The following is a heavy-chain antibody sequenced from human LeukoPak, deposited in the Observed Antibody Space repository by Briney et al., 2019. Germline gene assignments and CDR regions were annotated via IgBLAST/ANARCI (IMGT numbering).Heavy chain of an antibody. V-gene: IGHV4-39*07. Sequence: PSETLSLTCTVSGGSITSGSFYWGWIRQPPGKGLEWIGSIYYSGSTYYNPSLKSRITMSLDTSKNQFSLKLSSVTAADTAVYYCVRDKTFEVVNFFDFWGQGTLVTVSS. CDR2: IYYSGST. D-gene: IGHD3-3*01. J-gene: IGHJ4*02. CDR3: VRDKTFEVVNFFDF. CDR1: GGSITSGSFY.